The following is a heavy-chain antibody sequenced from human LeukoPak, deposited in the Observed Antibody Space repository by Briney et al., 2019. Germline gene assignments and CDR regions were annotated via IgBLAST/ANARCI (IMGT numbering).Heavy chain of an antibody. V-gene: IGHV3-53*01. Sequence: PGGSLRLSCAASGFTVSSTYMSWVRQTPGKGLEWVSVIYSDGKVYYIDSVKGRFTISRDNAKNSLYLQMNSLRAEDTAVYYCARVKSSSWYDGFDYWGQGTLVTVSS. J-gene: IGHJ4*02. CDR1: GFTVSSTY. CDR3: ARVKSSSWYDGFDY. D-gene: IGHD6-13*01. CDR2: IYSDGKV.